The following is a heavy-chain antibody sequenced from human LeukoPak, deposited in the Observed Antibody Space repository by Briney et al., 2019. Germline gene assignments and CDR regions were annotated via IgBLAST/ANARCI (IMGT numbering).Heavy chain of an antibody. CDR3: ARDRRNILTGQPTDY. J-gene: IGHJ4*02. V-gene: IGHV1-18*01. D-gene: IGHD3-9*01. CDR1: GYTFTSYG. Sequence: ASVKVSCKASGYTFTSYGISWVRQAPGQGLEWMGWISAYNGNTNYAQKPQGRVTMTTDTSTNTAYMELRTLTSYATARFSSARDRRNILTGQPTDYWGQGTLVTVSS. CDR2: ISAYNGNT.